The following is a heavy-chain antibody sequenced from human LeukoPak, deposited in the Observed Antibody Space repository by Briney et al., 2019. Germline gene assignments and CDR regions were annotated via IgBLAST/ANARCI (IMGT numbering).Heavy chain of an antibody. D-gene: IGHD4-17*01. CDR3: AKSHDYGGNSGPYYYYGMDV. CDR2: ISSSGSTI. CDR1: GFTFSDYY. Sequence: GGSLRLSCAASGFTFSDYYMSWIRQAPGKGLEWVSYISSSGSTIYYADSVKGRFTISRDNAKDSLYLQMNSLRAEDTAVYYCAKSHDYGGNSGPYYYYGMDVWGQGTTVTVSS. V-gene: IGHV3-11*01. J-gene: IGHJ6*02.